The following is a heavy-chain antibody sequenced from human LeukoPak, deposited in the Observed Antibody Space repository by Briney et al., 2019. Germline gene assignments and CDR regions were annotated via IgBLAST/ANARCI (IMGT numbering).Heavy chain of an antibody. J-gene: IGHJ6*02. V-gene: IGHV1-46*01. Sequence: ASVKVSCKASGYTFTSYYMHWVRQAPGQGLEWMGIINPSGGSTSYAQKFQGRVTMTRDTSTSTVYMELSSLRSDDAAVYFCARDILGRSNGGSNYLGMEVWGQGTTVTVSS. CDR1: GYTFTSYY. D-gene: IGHD2-15*01. CDR3: ARDILGRSNGGSNYLGMEV. CDR2: INPSGGST.